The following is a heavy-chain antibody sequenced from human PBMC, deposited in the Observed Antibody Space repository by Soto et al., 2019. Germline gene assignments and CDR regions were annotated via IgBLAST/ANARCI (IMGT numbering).Heavy chain of an antibody. CDR3: ATVPAANFYYYYYMDV. V-gene: IGHV1-69*02. CDR2: IIPILGIA. D-gene: IGHD2-2*01. CDR1: GGTFSSYT. Sequence: GASVKVSCKASGGTFSSYTISWVRQAPGQGLEWMGRIIPILGIANYAQKFQGRVTITADKSTSTAYMELSSLRSEDTAVYYCATVPAANFYYYYYMDVWGKGTTVTVSS. J-gene: IGHJ6*03.